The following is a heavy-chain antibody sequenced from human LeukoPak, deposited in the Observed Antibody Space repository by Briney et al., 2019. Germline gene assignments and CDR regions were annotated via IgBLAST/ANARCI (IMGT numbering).Heavy chain of an antibody. CDR3: ARDSRRGDTMVRGPMDV. V-gene: IGHV1-2*02. CDR1: GYTFTGYY. J-gene: IGHJ6*02. D-gene: IGHD3-10*01. CDR2: INPNSGGT. Sequence: ASVKVSCKASGYTFTGYYMHWVRQAPGQGLEWMGWINPNSGGTNYAQKLQGRVTMTTDTSTSTAYMELRSLRSDDTAVYYCARDSRRGDTMVRGPMDVWGQGTTVTVSS.